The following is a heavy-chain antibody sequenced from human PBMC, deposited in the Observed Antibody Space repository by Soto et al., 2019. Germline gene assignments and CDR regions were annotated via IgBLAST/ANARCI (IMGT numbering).Heavy chain of an antibody. CDR2: TYHRSKWYR. D-gene: IGHD6-6*01. V-gene: IGHV6-1*01. CDR1: VDSVSSDSAA. J-gene: IGHJ6*02. CDR3: ARIHSSSSSDMDV. Sequence: SQTLSLTCAISVDSVSSDSAAWNWIRQSPSRGLEWLGRTYHRSKWYRYYAVSVKSRITINPDTSKNQFSLQLNSVTPEDTAVYYCARIHSSSSSDMDVWGQGTTVTVSS.